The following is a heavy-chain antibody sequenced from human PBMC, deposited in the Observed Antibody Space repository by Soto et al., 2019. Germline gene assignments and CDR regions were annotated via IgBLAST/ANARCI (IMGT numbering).Heavy chain of an antibody. CDR1: GGSISSGGYY. V-gene: IGHV4-31*03. CDR2: IYYSGST. D-gene: IGHD6-13*01. Sequence: KTSETLSLTCTVSGGSISSGGYYWSWIRQHPGKGLEWIGYIYYSGSTYYNPSLKSRVTISVDTSKNQFSLKLSSVTAADTAVYYCARDREAAAGSDWLDPWGQGTLVTVSS. CDR3: ARDREAAAGSDWLDP. J-gene: IGHJ5*02.